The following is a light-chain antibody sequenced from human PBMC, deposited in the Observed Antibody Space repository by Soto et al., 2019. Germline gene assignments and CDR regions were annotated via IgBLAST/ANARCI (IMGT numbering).Light chain of an antibody. V-gene: IGLV2-14*01. CDR1: SSDVGGYNY. CDR3: SSYTRSSTFYV. CDR2: EVS. J-gene: IGLJ1*01. Sequence: QSALTQPASVSGSPGQSITISCTGTSSDVGGYNYVSWYQQHPGKAPKLMSYEVSNRPSGVSNRLSGSKSGNTASLTISGLQAEDEADYYCSSYTRSSTFYVFGTGTKLTVL.